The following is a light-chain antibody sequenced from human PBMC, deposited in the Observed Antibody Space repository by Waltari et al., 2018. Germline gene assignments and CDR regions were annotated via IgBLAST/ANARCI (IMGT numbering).Light chain of an antibody. CDR1: QSVSSSY. Sequence: EIVLTQSPGTLSLSPGERATLSCRASQSVSSSYLAGYQQKPGQAPRLLIYGASNRATGIPDRFSGSGSGTDFTLTISRLEPEDFAMYYCQQYGSSPRTFGGGTKVEIK. J-gene: IGKJ4*01. CDR3: QQYGSSPRT. CDR2: GAS. V-gene: IGKV3-20*01.